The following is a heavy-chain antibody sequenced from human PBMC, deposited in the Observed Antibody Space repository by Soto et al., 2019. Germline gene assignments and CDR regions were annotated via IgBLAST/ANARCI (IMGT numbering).Heavy chain of an antibody. Sequence: QITLNESGPTQVKPRQTLTLTCTFSGFSLTTSGVGVGWIRQSPGKAPEWLALIYWDDDKCYSPSLKSSLTMPKDTSKNLVVLTMADLDPADTAPYFCANRVLPTVFGWVTTTAIYFDFCGQGAPVAVAS. CDR2: IYWDDDK. CDR3: ANRVLPTVFGWVTTTAIYFDF. J-gene: IGHJ4*02. V-gene: IGHV2-5*02. CDR1: GFSLTTSGVG. D-gene: IGHD3-3*01.